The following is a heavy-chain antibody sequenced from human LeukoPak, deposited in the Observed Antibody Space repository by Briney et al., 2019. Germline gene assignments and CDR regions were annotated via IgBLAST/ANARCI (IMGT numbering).Heavy chain of an antibody. D-gene: IGHD4-17*01. CDR1: GYNFTSYW. J-gene: IGHJ4*02. CDR3: ARLYGDYLPLY. Sequence: GGALEISFKGSGYNFTSYWIGWGRPVPGKGVEWRGIIYPGDSSTRYSPSFQGQVTISADKSINTAYLPWRSLKASDTAMYFCARLYGDYLPLYWGQGTLVTVSS. CDR2: IYPGDSST. V-gene: IGHV5-51*01.